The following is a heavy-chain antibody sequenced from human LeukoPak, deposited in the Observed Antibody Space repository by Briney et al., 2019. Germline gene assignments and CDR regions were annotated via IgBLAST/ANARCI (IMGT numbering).Heavy chain of an antibody. V-gene: IGHV3-20*04. D-gene: IGHD2-21*02. CDR3: ARLAYCGGDCPHYYYMDV. J-gene: IGHJ6*03. Sequence: GGSLRLSCAASGFTFDDYGMSWVRQAPGKGLEWVSGINWNGGSTVYTDSVKGRFTISRDNAKNSLYLQMNSLRAEDTALYYCARLAYCGGDCPHYYYMDVWGKGTTVTVSS. CDR1: GFTFDDYG. CDR2: INWNGGST.